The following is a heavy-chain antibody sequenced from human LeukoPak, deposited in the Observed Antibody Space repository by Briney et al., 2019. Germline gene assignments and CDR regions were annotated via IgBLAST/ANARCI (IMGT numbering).Heavy chain of an antibody. J-gene: IGHJ4*02. CDR2: IWYDGSNK. D-gene: IGHD5-18*01. V-gene: IGHV3-33*01. Sequence: GRSLRLSCAASGFTFSSYGMHWVRQAPGKGLEWVAVIWYDGSNKYYADSVKGRFTISRDNSKNTLYLQMNSLRAEDTAVYYCARDTAMVTFHFDYWGQETLVTVSS. CDR1: GFTFSSYG. CDR3: ARDTAMVTFHFDY.